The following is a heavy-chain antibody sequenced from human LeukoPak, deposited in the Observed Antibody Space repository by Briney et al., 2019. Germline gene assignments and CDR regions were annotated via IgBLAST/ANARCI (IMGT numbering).Heavy chain of an antibody. J-gene: IGHJ6*02. CDR2: IYYSGST. D-gene: IGHD2-21*02. Sequence: SETLTLTCTVSGGSISSYYWSWIRQPPGKGLEWIGYIYYSGSTNYNPSLKSRVTISVDTSKNQFSLKLSSVTAADTAVYYCARMGRGGVVTATDYYYYGMDVWGQGTTVTVSS. V-gene: IGHV4-59*08. CDR3: ARMGRGGVVTATDYYYYGMDV. CDR1: GGSISSYY.